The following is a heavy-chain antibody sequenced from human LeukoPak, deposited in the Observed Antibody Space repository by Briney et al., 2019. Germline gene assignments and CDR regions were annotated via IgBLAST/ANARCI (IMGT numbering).Heavy chain of an antibody. J-gene: IGHJ5*02. CDR3: AKDVSTSNYNWFDP. CDR2: ISGSGGST. V-gene: IGHV3-23*01. CDR1: GFTVSSNY. D-gene: IGHD1-1*01. Sequence: GGSLRLSCAASGFTVSSNYMSRVRQARGKGLEWVSAISGSGGSTYYADSVMGRFTISRDNSKNTLYLQMNSLRAEDMAVYYCAKDVSTSNYNWFDPWGQGTLVTVSS.